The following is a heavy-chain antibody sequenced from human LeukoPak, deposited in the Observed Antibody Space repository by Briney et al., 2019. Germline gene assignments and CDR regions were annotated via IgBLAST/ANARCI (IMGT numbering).Heavy chain of an antibody. CDR3: VKHDKKYSSASGTYDY. V-gene: IGHV4-39*01. D-gene: IGHD6-6*01. Sequence: PSETLSLTCTVSGGSISSSSYYWGWIRQPPGKGLEWIGSIYYSGSTYYNPSLKSRVTISVDTSKNQFSLRLSSVTAADTAVYYCVKHDKKYSSASGTYDYWGQGTLVTVSS. CDR2: IYYSGST. CDR1: GGSISSSSYY. J-gene: IGHJ4*02.